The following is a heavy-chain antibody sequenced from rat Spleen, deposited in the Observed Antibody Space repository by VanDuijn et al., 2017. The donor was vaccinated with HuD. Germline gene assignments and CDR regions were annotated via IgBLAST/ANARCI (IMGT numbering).Heavy chain of an antibody. D-gene: IGHD1-12*03. J-gene: IGHJ4*01. Sequence: EVQLVESGGGLVQPGGSMKLSCVASGFTFSDYYMAWVRQAPTRGLEWVATISSGGGGTYYPDSVKGRFTISRDNAKSTLYLQMDSLRSEDTASYYCARHHYDGYYHGPVFGVMDAWGQGASVTVSS. V-gene: IGHV5-25*01. CDR3: ARHHYDGYYHGPVFGVMDA. CDR1: GFTFSDYY. CDR2: ISSGGGGT.